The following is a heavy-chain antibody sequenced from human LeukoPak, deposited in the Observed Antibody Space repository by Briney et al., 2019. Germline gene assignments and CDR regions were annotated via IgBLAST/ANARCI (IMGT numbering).Heavy chain of an antibody. V-gene: IGHV3-7*01. CDR2: IKQDGSEK. J-gene: IGHJ4*02. CDR3: ARNPSYYDFWSGYQTFDYYFDY. D-gene: IGHD3-3*01. CDR1: GFTFSSYW. Sequence: GGSLRLSCAASGFTFSSYWMSWVRQAPGKGLEWVANIKQDGSEKYYVDSVKGRFTIPRDNAKNSLYLQMDSLRAEDTAVYYCARNPSYYDFWSGYQTFDYYFDYWGQGTLVTVSS.